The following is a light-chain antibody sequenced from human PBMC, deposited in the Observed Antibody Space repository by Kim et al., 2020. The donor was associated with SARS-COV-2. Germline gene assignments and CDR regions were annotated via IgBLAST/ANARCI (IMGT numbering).Light chain of an antibody. CDR2: DAS. CDR3: HQRSNRLYS. Sequence: EIVLTQSPATLSLSPGERATLSRRASQSVSSYLAWYQQKPGQAPRLLIYDASNRATGIPARFSGSGSGTDFSLTISSLEPEDFAVYSCHQRSNRLYSFGEGTKL. V-gene: IGKV3-11*01. J-gene: IGKJ2*01. CDR1: QSVSSY.